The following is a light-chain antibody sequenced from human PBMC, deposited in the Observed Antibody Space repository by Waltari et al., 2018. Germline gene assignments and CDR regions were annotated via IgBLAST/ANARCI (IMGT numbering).Light chain of an antibody. CDR2: RNN. Sequence: QSVLTQPPSASGTPGQRGTISCSGSSSNIGRNYVYWYQQLPGTAPKLLIYRNNQRPSGAPDRFSGSTSGPSASLAISGRRSADEADYYCAAWDDSLSGVVFGGGTKLTVL. V-gene: IGLV1-47*01. CDR1: SSNIGRNY. CDR3: AAWDDSLSGVV. J-gene: IGLJ2*01.